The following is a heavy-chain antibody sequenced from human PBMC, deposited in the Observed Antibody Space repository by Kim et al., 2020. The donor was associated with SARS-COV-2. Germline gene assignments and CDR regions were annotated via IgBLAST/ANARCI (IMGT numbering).Heavy chain of an antibody. Sequence: YTPSLKRRVTISVETSTSQFSLKLSSVAAADTAVYYCARETPQSDWFDPWGQGTLVTVSS. V-gene: IGHV4-59*01. CDR3: ARETPQSDWFDP. J-gene: IGHJ5*02.